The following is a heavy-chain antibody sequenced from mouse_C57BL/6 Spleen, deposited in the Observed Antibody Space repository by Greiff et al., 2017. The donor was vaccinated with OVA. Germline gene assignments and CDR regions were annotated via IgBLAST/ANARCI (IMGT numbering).Heavy chain of an antibody. Sequence: VQGVESGAELVRPGASVKLSCKASGYTFTDYYINWVKQRPGQGLEWIARIYPGSGNTYYNEKFKGKATLTAEKSSSTAYMQLSSLTSEDSAVYFCASPYYYGSYYAMDYWGQGTSVTVSS. CDR1: GYTFTDYY. J-gene: IGHJ4*01. CDR3: ASPYYYGSYYAMDY. V-gene: IGHV1-76*01. D-gene: IGHD1-1*01. CDR2: IYPGSGNT.